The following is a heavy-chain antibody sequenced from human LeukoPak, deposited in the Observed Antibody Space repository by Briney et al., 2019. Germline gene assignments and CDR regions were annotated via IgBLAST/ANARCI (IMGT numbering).Heavy chain of an antibody. CDR1: GFTLSNYA. CDR2: IHYNGDST. V-gene: IGHV3-23*01. J-gene: IGHJ4*02. D-gene: IGHD5-24*01. Sequence: GGSLRLSCAASGFTLSNYAMSWVRQAPGKGLEWVSSIHYNGDSTYYADSVKGRFTISRDNSKTTLYLQMNSLRVEDTAVYYCAKVIREVDMSHDYWGQGALVTVSS. CDR3: AKVIREVDMSHDY.